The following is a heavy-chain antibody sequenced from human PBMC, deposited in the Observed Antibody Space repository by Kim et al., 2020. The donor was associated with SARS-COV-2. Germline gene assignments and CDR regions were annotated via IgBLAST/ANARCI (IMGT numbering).Heavy chain of an antibody. CDR3: ARGGLQPRFVVVVAATRNWFDP. CDR1: GGSFSGYY. Sequence: SETLSLTCAVYGGSFSGYYWSWIRQPPGKGLEWIGEINHSGSTNYNPSLKSRVTISVDTSKNQFSLKLSSVTAADTAVYYCARGGLQPRFVVVVAATRNWFDPWGQGTLVTVSS. J-gene: IGHJ5*02. CDR2: INHSGST. V-gene: IGHV4-34*01. D-gene: IGHD2-15*01.